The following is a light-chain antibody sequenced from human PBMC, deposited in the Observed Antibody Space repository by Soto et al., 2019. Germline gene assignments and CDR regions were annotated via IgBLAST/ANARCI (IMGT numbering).Light chain of an antibody. CDR1: DVGTFNY. CDR2: EVS. V-gene: IGLV2-14*01. J-gene: IGLJ7*01. Sequence: QSALTQPASVSGSPGQSITISCTGSDVGTFNYVSWYQQHPGKVPKLLIYEVSNRPSGVSDRFSGSKSGNTASLTVSGLQAEDEADYYCMLYMGSGIAVFGGGTQLTVL. CDR3: MLYMGSGIAV.